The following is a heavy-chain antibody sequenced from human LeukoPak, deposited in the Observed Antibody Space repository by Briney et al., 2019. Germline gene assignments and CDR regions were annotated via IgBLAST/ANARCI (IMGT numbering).Heavy chain of an antibody. Sequence: QALSLTRASSGSSVSSNSAAWNWIRQSPSRGLEWLGSTYYRSRWNNDYAVSVKSRITINPDTSKNQFSLQLNSVTPEDTAVYYCAREGTDAFDIWGQGTMVTVSS. V-gene: IGHV6-1*01. J-gene: IGHJ3*02. CDR3: AREGTDAFDI. CDR2: TYYRSRWNN. CDR1: GSSVSSNSAA. D-gene: IGHD1/OR15-1a*01.